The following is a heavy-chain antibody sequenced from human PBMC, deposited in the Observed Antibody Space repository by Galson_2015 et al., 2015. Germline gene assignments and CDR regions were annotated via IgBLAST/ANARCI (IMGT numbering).Heavy chain of an antibody. CDR1: GFTFSTYA. J-gene: IGHJ4*02. CDR3: ARDRPGISFPFDS. CDR2: ISGNSGAI. V-gene: IGHV3-23*01. D-gene: IGHD3-10*01. Sequence: SLRLSCAASGFTFSTYAMNWARQAPGKGLERVAAISGNSGAIYYADSVKGRFAISRDNSNNTLFLQMNSLRADDTAVYYCARDRPGISFPFDSWGQGTLVAVSS.